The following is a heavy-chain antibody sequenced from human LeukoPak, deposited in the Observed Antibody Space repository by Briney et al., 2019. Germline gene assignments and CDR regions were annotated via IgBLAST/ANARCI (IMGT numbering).Heavy chain of an antibody. CDR3: AKDAWATIYYYDGSGYFDY. CDR2: ISYDGSNK. J-gene: IGHJ4*02. D-gene: IGHD3-22*01. CDR1: GFTFSSYG. Sequence: PGRSLRLSCAASGFTFSSYGMHWVRQAPGKGLEWVAVISYDGSNKYYADSVKGRFTISRDNSKNTLYLQMNSLRAEDTAVYYCAKDAWATIYYYDGSGYFDYWGQGTLVTVSS. V-gene: IGHV3-30*18.